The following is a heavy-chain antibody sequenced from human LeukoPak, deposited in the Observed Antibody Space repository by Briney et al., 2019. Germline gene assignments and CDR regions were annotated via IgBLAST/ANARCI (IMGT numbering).Heavy chain of an antibody. D-gene: IGHD5-24*01. V-gene: IGHV3-66*01. J-gene: IGHJ4*02. CDR1: GFTVSSDY. Sequence: PGGSLRLSCAASGFTVSSDYMGWVRQAPEEGLEWVSLISSGGSTYYADSLKGRFTISRDNSKNTLYLQVNSLRAEDTAVYYCGRVGDGYNDNYWGQGTLVTVSS. CDR2: ISSGGST. CDR3: GRVGDGYNDNY.